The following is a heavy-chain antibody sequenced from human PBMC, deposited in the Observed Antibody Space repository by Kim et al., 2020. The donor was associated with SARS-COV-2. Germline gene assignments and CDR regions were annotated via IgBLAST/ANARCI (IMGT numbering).Heavy chain of an antibody. CDR3: ARSSNYYGSGSYAGDAFDI. D-gene: IGHD3-10*01. J-gene: IGHJ3*02. Sequence: SVKVSCKASGDTFNTYGFSWVRQAPGEGLEWMGGIIPIYGSANYAQRFQGRVTITADESTTTAYMELSSLRSEDTAVYYCARSSNYYGSGSYAGDAFDIWGQGTMVIVSS. CDR1: GDTFNTYG. V-gene: IGHV1-69*13. CDR2: IIPIYGSA.